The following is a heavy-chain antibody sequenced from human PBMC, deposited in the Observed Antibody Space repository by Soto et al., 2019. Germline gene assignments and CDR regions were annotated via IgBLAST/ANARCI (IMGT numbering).Heavy chain of an antibody. Sequence: SETLSLICTVSGASISSTSSYWGWVRQPPGKGLEWIGSFFYNKNTYYNPSLKSRVSISVDTSKMQFSLNLTSVTAADTAVYYCARHVEWEIFYYFEHWGQGTPVTVSS. V-gene: IGHV4-39*01. CDR2: FFYNKNT. D-gene: IGHD1-26*01. J-gene: IGHJ4*02. CDR1: GASISSTSSY. CDR3: ARHVEWEIFYYFEH.